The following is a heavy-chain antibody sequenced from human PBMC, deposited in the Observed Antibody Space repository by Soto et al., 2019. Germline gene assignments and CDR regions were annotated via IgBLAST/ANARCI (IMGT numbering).Heavy chain of an antibody. D-gene: IGHD4-17*01. CDR1: GGSISSYY. Sequence: PSETLSLTCTVSGGSISSYYWSWIRQPPGKGLEWIGYIYYSGSTNYNPSLKSRVTISVDTSKNQFSLKLSSVTAADTAVYYCARITTVTTGFDYWGQGTLVTVS. CDR3: ARITTVTTGFDY. CDR2: IYYSGST. J-gene: IGHJ4*02. V-gene: IGHV4-59*01.